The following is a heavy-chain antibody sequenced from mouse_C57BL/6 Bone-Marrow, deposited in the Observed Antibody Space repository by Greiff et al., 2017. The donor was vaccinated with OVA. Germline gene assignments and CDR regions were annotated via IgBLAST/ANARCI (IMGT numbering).Heavy chain of an antibody. Sequence: VQLQQSVAELVRPGASVKLSCTASGFNIKNNYMHWVKQRPEQGLEWIGRIDPANGNTKYAPKFQGKATITADTSSNTAYLQLSSLTSEDTAIYYCARDYYCSSYVDYWGQGTTLTVSS. CDR1: GFNIKNNY. CDR2: IDPANGNT. J-gene: IGHJ2*01. V-gene: IGHV14-3*01. D-gene: IGHD1-1*01. CDR3: ARDYYCSSYVDY.